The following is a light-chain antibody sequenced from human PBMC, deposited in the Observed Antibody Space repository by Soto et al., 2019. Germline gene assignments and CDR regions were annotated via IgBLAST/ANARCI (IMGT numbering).Light chain of an antibody. J-gene: IGLJ1*01. Sequence: QSALTQPASVSGSTGQSITISCTGTSSDVGGYKYVSWYQQYPGKAPKLTFYEVSNRPSGVSNRFSGSKSGNTASLTISGLQAEDEADYYCSSYTSSSTLVFGTGTKVTVL. CDR2: EVS. CDR1: SSDVGGYKY. CDR3: SSYTSSSTLV. V-gene: IGLV2-14*01.